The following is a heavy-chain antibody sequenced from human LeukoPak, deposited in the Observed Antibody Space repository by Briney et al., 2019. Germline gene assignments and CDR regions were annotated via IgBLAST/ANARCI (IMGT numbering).Heavy chain of an antibody. V-gene: IGHV3-21*01. CDR3: ARDRTLAAILN. D-gene: IGHD2-15*01. J-gene: IGHJ4*02. Sequence: TGGSLRLSCAASGFTFSNYNMKWVRQAPGEGLEWVSSITSSSTYISYADLVKGRFTISRDNAENSLYLQMNSLRDGDTAVYYCARDRTLAAILNWGQGTLVTVSS. CDR2: ITSSSTYI. CDR1: GFTFSNYN.